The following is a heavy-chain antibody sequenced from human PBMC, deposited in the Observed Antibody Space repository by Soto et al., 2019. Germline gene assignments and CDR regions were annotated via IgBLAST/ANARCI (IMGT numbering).Heavy chain of an antibody. V-gene: IGHV6-1*01. CDR1: GDSVSSNSAA. CDR3: ARVYVSGSYSLRPARSFDP. D-gene: IGHD3-10*01. J-gene: IGHJ5*02. CDR2: TYYRSKWYN. Sequence: SQTLSLTCAISGDSVSSNSAAWNWIRQSPSRGLEWLGRTYYRSKWYNDYAVSVKSRITINPDTSKNQFSLQLNSVTPEDTAVYYCARVYVSGSYSLRPARSFDPSCPAPLV.